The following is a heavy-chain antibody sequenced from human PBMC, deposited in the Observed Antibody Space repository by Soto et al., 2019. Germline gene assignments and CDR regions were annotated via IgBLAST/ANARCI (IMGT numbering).Heavy chain of an antibody. CDR1: ESTVSRDW. CDR2: INQDGSEK. CDR3: SGGVGDAF. J-gene: IGHJ4*02. D-gene: IGHD1-26*01. V-gene: IGHV3-7*04. Sequence: EVHLVESGGGLVQTGGSLRLSCAIFESTVSRDWMNWVRQAPGKGLEWVAHINQDGSEKYYVDSVKGRFTISRYNAKKSLFLATNSLRPADTAMYYCSGGVGDAFWGQGTLVTVSS.